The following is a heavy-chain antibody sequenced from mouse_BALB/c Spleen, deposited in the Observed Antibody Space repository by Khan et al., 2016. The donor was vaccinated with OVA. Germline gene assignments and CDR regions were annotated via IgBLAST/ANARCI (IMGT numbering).Heavy chain of an antibody. Sequence: QVQLQQSGAELARPGASVKLSCKASGYTFTDYYINWVKQRTGQGLEWIGEISPGSGDTYYNEKFKGKATLTAEKSSSTVYMQLSILTAEGSAVYFWARRNYFGYTVAYWGQGTLVTVSA. J-gene: IGHJ3*01. CDR3: ARRNYFGYTVAY. CDR2: ISPGSGDT. CDR1: GYTFTDYY. V-gene: IGHV1-77*01. D-gene: IGHD1-2*01.